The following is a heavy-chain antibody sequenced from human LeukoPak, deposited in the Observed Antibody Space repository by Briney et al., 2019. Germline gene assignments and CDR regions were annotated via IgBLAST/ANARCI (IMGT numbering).Heavy chain of an antibody. D-gene: IGHD7-27*01. CDR2: IWYDGSDK. J-gene: IGHJ4*02. V-gene: IGHV3-33*01. CDR1: GFTFSSYG. CDR3: ARSSTNWGSFDY. Sequence: PGGSLRLSCAASGFTFSSYGMHWVRQAPGKGLEWVAVIWYDGSDKYYADSLRGRFTISRDNSKNTLYLQMNSLRAEDTAVYYCARSSTNWGSFDYWGQGTLVTVSS.